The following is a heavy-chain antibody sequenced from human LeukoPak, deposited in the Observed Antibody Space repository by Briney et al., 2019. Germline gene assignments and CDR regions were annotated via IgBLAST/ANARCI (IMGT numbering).Heavy chain of an antibody. Sequence: GASVNVSFKSSGFTFTSSAMQWVRQARGQGLEWIGWIVVGSGNTNYAQKFQERVTIAKDMATSTGYMELSSLRSDDTAVYYCAAELGFTVTTELDYWGQGTLVTVSS. J-gene: IGHJ4*02. CDR1: GFTFTSSA. CDR3: AAELGFTVTTELDY. D-gene: IGHD4-17*01. CDR2: IVVGSGNT. V-gene: IGHV1-58*02.